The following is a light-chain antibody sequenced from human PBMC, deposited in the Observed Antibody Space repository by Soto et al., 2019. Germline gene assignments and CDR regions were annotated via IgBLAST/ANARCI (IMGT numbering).Light chain of an antibody. V-gene: IGKV3-20*01. CDR1: QSVSNNY. Sequence: EIVMRQSPATLSVSPGERATLSCRASQSVSNNYLAWYQQKPGQAPRLLIYGASSRATGIPDRFSGSGSGTDFTLTISRLEPEDFAVYYCQQYGSSGTFGQGTKVDI. CDR3: QQYGSSGT. J-gene: IGKJ1*01. CDR2: GAS.